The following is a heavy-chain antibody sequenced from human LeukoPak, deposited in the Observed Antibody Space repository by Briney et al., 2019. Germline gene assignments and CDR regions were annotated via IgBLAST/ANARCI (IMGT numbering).Heavy chain of an antibody. CDR2: IYYSGST. Sequence: SETLSLTCTVSGGSISSYYWGWIRQPPGKGLEWIGYIYYSGSTNYNPSLKSRVTISVDTSKNQFSLKLGSVTAADTAVYYCARSIAVAGVWPDWFDPWGQGTLVTVSS. D-gene: IGHD6-19*01. J-gene: IGHJ5*02. CDR1: GGSISSYY. V-gene: IGHV4-59*12. CDR3: ARSIAVAGVWPDWFDP.